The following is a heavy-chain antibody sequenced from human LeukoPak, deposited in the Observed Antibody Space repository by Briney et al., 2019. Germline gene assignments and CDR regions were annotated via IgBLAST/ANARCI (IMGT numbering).Heavy chain of an antibody. V-gene: IGHV3-30*04. CDR3: ARENDRSSRPFDY. Sequence: GGSLRLSCVASEFTFSSSAMHWVRQAPGKGLEWVAVISYDGKNQDYADSVKGRFTISRDNSKNTLYLKMNSLTTEDTAKYSCARENDRSSRPFDYWGQGTLVTVSS. CDR1: EFTFSSSA. CDR2: ISYDGKNQ. D-gene: IGHD6-6*01. J-gene: IGHJ4*02.